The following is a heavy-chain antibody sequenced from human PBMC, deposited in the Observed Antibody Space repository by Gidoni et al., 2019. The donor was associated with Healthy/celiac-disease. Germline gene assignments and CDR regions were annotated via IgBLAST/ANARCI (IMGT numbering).Heavy chain of an antibody. CDR1: GGSTISYY. CDR3: ARVSAAAGPYYYYGMDV. J-gene: IGHJ6*02. Sequence: QVQLQESGPGLVKPSETPSLTCTVSGGSTISYYWSWIRQPPGKGLEWIGYIYYSGSTNYNPSLKSRVTISVDTSKNQFSLKLSSVTAADTAVYYCARVSAAAGPYYYYGMDVWGQGTTVTVSS. V-gene: IGHV4-59*01. CDR2: IYYSGST. D-gene: IGHD6-13*01.